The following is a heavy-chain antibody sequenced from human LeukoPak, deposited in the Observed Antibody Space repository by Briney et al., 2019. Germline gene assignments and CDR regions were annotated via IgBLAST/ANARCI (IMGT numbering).Heavy chain of an antibody. D-gene: IGHD4-23*01. CDR1: GFTFSSYA. Sequence: GGSLRLSCAASGFTFSSYAMHWVRQAPGKGLEYVSAISSNGGSTYYADSVKGRFTIPRDNSKNTLYLQMSSLRAEDTAVYYCVRGMTTVVTPGFDYWGQGTLVTVSS. V-gene: IGHV3-64D*06. CDR3: VRGMTTVVTPGFDY. CDR2: ISSNGGST. J-gene: IGHJ4*02.